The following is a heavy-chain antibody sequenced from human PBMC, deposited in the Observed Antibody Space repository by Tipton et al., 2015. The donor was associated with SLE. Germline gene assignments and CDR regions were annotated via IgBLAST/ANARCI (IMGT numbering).Heavy chain of an antibody. Sequence: TLSLTCTVSGGSISSGGYYWSWIRQPPGKGLEWIGEINHSGSTNYNPSLKSRVTISVDTSKNQFSLKLSSVTAADTAVYYCARMVRGYSYPYYFDYWGQGTLVTVSS. D-gene: IGHD5-18*01. CDR3: ARMVRGYSYPYYFDY. J-gene: IGHJ4*02. V-gene: IGHV4-39*07. CDR2: INHSGST. CDR1: GGSISSGGYY.